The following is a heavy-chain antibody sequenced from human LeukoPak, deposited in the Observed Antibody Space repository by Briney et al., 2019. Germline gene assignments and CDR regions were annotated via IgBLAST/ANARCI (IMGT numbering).Heavy chain of an antibody. CDR1: GGSFSGYY. Sequence: SETLSLTCAVYGGSFSGYYWSWLRQPPGKGLEWIGEINHSGSTNYNPSLKSRVTISVDTSKNQFSLKLSSVTAADTAVYYCASILGYCSGGSCSTRDNWFDPWGQGTLVTVSS. CDR2: INHSGST. D-gene: IGHD2-15*01. CDR3: ASILGYCSGGSCSTRDNWFDP. V-gene: IGHV4-34*01. J-gene: IGHJ5*02.